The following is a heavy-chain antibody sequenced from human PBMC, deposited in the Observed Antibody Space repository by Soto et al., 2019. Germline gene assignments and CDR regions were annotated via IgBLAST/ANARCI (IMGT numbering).Heavy chain of an antibody. D-gene: IGHD6-19*01. CDR2: VSHDGRNT. CDR3: ANGVRQWLLACDFNY. J-gene: IGHJ4*02. CDR1: GFTFSDYA. V-gene: IGHV3-30*18. Sequence: VQLVESGGGVVQPGRSLRLSCAASGFTFSDYAMHWVRQAPGKGLEWVAVVSHDGRNTHYADSVKGRFTISRDSSKNTGCLEMTSLRAEDTAGYYCANGVRQWLLACDFNYWGQGARVTVSS.